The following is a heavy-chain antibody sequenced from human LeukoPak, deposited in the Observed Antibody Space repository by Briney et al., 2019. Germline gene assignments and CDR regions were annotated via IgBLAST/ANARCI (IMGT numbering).Heavy chain of an antibody. V-gene: IGHV3-23*01. D-gene: IGHD2-8*01. CDR3: AKDRSGINDVCHGALDY. J-gene: IGHJ4*02. CDR2: IRGGGGHT. Sequence: PGRSLTLSCAASGFIFSSYGMSWARQPPGKGLEWLSTIRGGGGHTYYADSVKGRFTLSRDNSKNSVCMQMNSLRAEHTALYYCAKDRSGINDVCHGALDYWGQGTLVTVSS. CDR1: GFIFSSYG.